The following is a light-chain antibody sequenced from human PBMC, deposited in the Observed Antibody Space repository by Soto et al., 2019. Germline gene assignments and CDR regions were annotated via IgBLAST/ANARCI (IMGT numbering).Light chain of an antibody. CDR1: QSIRSW. CDR2: DAS. J-gene: IGKJ4*01. Sequence: DIQMTQSPSTLSVSVGDRVTITCRASQSIRSWLAWYQQKPGKAPKLLIYDASSLESGVPSRFSGSGSGTEFTLTISSLQPDDFATYYCQQYNSHSSVTFGGGTKVEIK. V-gene: IGKV1-5*01. CDR3: QQYNSHSSVT.